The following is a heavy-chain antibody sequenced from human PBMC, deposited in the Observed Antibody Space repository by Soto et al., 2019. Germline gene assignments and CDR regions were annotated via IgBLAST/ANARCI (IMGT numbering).Heavy chain of an antibody. CDR2: ISSSSSYI. Sequence: GGSLRLSCAASGFTFSSYSMNWVRQAPGKGLEWVSSISSSSSYIYYADSVKGRFTISRDNAKNSLYLQMNSLRAEDTAVYYCAERNGKDYFAHWGQGPLVTGFS. D-gene: IGHD1-1*01. J-gene: IGHJ4*02. CDR3: AERNGKDYFAH. CDR1: GFTFSSYS. V-gene: IGHV3-21*01.